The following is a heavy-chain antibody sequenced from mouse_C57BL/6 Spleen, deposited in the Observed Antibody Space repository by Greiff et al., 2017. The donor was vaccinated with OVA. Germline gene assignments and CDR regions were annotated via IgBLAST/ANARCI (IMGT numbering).Heavy chain of an antibody. CDR1: YFAFMASA. V-gene: IGHV1-49*01. CDR3: ARSSADSSGAMDY. Sequence: RVESGAELVRPGSSVKLSCKDSYFAFMASAMHWVKQRPGHGLEWIGSFTMYSDATEYSENFKGKATLTANTSSSTAYMELSSLTSEDSAVYYCARSSADSSGAMDYWGQGTSVTVSS. J-gene: IGHJ4*01. D-gene: IGHD3-2*02. CDR2: FTMYSDAT.